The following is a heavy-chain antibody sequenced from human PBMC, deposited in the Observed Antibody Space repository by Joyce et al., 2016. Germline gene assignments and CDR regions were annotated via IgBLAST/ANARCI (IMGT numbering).Heavy chain of an antibody. CDR2: ISSSGSFT. CDR1: GFIFSDYY. V-gene: IGHV3-11*06. Sequence: QVQLVESGGGLVKPGGFLRLSCAASGFIFSDYYMSWIRQAPGKGLEWVSYISSSGSFTNYADSVKGRFTISSDNAKNSLYLQMNSLRAEDTAVYYCARVRNDFWSGPDYWGQGTLVTVSS. D-gene: IGHD3-3*01. CDR3: ARVRNDFWSGPDY. J-gene: IGHJ4*02.